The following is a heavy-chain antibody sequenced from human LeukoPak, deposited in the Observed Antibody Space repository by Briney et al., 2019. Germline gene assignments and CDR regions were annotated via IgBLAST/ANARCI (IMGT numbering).Heavy chain of an antibody. CDR3: ARDMYYDSSGYPY. V-gene: IGHV1-2*02. Sequence: ASVKVSCKASGYTFTAYYIHWVRQAPGQGLEWMGWIDPTTVATNYAQKFQDRVMMTRDTSISTVYMELRRLRSDDTAVYYCARDMYYDSSGYPYWGQGTLVTVSS. J-gene: IGHJ4*02. CDR1: GYTFTAYY. D-gene: IGHD3-22*01. CDR2: IDPTTVAT.